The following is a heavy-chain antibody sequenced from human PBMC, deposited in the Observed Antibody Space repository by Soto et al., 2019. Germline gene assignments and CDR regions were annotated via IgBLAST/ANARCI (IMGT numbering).Heavy chain of an antibody. V-gene: IGHV4-39*01. Sequence: SETLSLTCTVSGGSISSSSYYWGWIRQPPGKGLEWIGSIYYTGSTYYNPSLKSRVTISVDTSKNQFSLKLSSVTAADTAVYYCARRVIPAAMFDYWGQGTLVTVSS. CDR2: IYYTGST. CDR3: ARRVIPAAMFDY. J-gene: IGHJ4*02. D-gene: IGHD2-2*01. CDR1: GGSISSSSYY.